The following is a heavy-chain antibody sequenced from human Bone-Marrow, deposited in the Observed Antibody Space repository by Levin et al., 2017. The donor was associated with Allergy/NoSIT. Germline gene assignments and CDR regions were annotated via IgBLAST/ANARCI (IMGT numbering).Heavy chain of an antibody. V-gene: IGHV4-59*01. CDR2: ISYNGKT. CDR3: ARHRSGWSMNWYFEL. CDR1: GGSIDMYS. Sequence: PSETLSLTCSVSGGSIDMYSWSWIRQPPGKGLEWTGHISYNGKTDYNPSLKSRVTMSLDRSKNEFSLKLRSVTAADTAVYYCARHRSGWSMNWYFELWGRGTLVTVSA. J-gene: IGHJ2*01. D-gene: IGHD6-19*01.